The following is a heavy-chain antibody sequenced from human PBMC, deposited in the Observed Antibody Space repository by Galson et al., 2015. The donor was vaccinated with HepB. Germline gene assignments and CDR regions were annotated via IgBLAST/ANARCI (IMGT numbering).Heavy chain of an antibody. CDR3: AKGYGLFDS. D-gene: IGHD5-18*01. Sequence: SLRLSCAASGFAFDSHAMGWVRQAPGRGLEWISGITGKGDSTFYADSVKGRFTFSKDNSNNMLYLQMNSLRADDAGLYFCAKGYGLFDSWGQGILVTVSS. CDR2: ITGKGDST. J-gene: IGHJ5*01. V-gene: IGHV3-23*01. CDR1: GFAFDSHA.